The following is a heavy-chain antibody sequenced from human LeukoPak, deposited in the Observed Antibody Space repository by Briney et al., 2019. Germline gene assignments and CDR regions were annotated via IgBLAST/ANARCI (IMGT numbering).Heavy chain of an antibody. Sequence: PGGSLRLSCAASGFTFSSYAMSWVRQAPGKGLEWVSAISGSGGSTYYADSVKGRFTISRDNSKNTLYLQMNSLRAEDTAVYYCAKAILRLEWLLDAFDIWGQGTMVTVSS. D-gene: IGHD3-3*01. V-gene: IGHV3-23*01. CDR3: AKAILRLEWLLDAFDI. J-gene: IGHJ3*02. CDR2: ISGSGGST. CDR1: GFTFSSYA.